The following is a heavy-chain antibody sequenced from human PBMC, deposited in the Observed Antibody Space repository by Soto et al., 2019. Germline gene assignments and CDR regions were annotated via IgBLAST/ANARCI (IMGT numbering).Heavy chain of an antibody. Sequence: ASVKVSCKASGGTFSSYTISWVRQAPGQGLEWMGRIIPILGIANYAQKFQGRVTITADKSTSTAYMELSSLRSEDTAVYYCARGRRPVLLFLLWLFNDLHYWGRGPLGTVS. V-gene: IGHV1-69*02. CDR1: GGTFSSYT. J-gene: IGHJ4*02. CDR3: ARGRRPVLLFLLWLFNDLHY. CDR2: IIPILGIA. D-gene: IGHD3-3*01.